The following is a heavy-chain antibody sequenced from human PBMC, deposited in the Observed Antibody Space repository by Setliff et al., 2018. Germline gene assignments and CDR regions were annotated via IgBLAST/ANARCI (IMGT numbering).Heavy chain of an antibody. CDR1: GFSFSNYA. Sequence: GGSLRLSCEASGFSFSNYAMHWVRQAPGKGLEWVSSISSSSTYIFYADSVRGRFTVSRDNAKNSLYLQMNSLRAEDTAIYYCGPGGKGLLENWGQGTLVTVSS. CDR3: GPGGKGLLEN. V-gene: IGHV3-21*01. D-gene: IGHD3-10*01. CDR2: ISSSSTYI. J-gene: IGHJ4*02.